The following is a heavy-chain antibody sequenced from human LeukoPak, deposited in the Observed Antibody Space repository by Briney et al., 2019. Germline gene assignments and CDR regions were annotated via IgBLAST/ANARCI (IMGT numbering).Heavy chain of an antibody. CDR3: ARVRERGYSYGSVDY. D-gene: IGHD5-18*01. V-gene: IGHV1-2*02. CDR2: INPNSGGT. Sequence: GASVKVSCKASGYTFTGYYMHWVRQAPGQGLEWMGWINPNSGGTNYAQKFQGRVTMTRDTSISTAYMELSRLRSDDTAVYYCARVRERGYSYGSVDYWGQGTLVTVSS. J-gene: IGHJ4*02. CDR1: GYTFTGYY.